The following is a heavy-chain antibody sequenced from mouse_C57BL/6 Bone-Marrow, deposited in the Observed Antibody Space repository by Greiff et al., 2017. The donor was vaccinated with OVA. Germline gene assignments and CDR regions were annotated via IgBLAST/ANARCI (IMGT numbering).Heavy chain of an antibody. CDR3: ARRGWGDYDRYFDV. Sequence: VQLVESGAELVRPGTSVKMSCKASGYTFTNYWIGWAKQRPGHGLEWIGDIYPGGGYTNYNEKFKGKATLTADKSSSTAYMQFSSLTSEDSAIYYCARRGWGDYDRYFDVWGTGTTVTVSS. V-gene: IGHV1-63*01. CDR2: IYPGGGYT. CDR1: GYTFTNYW. J-gene: IGHJ1*03. D-gene: IGHD2-4*01.